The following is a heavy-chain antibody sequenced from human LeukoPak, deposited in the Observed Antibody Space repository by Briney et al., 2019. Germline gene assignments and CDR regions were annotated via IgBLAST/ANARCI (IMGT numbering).Heavy chain of an antibody. CDR3: ARGVCTSTSCYAGDYGLDV. Sequence: SETLSLTCTVSGGSISSYYWSWIRQPPGKGLEWVGYVYSIASTRYNPSLKSRVTISIDTSTYQFSLKLSSVTAADTAVYYCARGVCTSTSCYAGDYGLDVWGQGTTVTVS. CDR1: GGSISSYY. D-gene: IGHD2-2*01. CDR2: VYSIAST. J-gene: IGHJ6*02. V-gene: IGHV4-59*08.